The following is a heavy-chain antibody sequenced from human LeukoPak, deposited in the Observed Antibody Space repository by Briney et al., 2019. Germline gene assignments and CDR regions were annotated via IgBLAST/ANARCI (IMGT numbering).Heavy chain of an antibody. CDR2: ISYEGGTQ. Sequence: GGSLRLSCAASGVTLSPYGMHWVRQAPGKGLEWVAVISYEGGTQHYADSVKGRFIISRDNPRGTLYLQMNILRTEDAAVYYCAKEGTPQVSTWYDLWGQGTQVIVSS. CDR3: AKEGTPQVSTWYDL. D-gene: IGHD3-10*01. J-gene: IGHJ5*02. CDR1: GVTLSPYG. V-gene: IGHV3-30*18.